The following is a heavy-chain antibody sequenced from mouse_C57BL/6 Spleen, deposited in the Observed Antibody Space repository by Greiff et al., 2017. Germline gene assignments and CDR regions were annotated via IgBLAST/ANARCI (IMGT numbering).Heavy chain of an antibody. V-gene: IGHV1-82*01. J-gene: IGHJ1*03. CDR3: ARVNWDWYFDV. Sequence: VKLQQSGPELVKPGASVKISCKASGYAFSSSWMNWVKQRPGKGLEWIGRIYPGDGDTNYNGKFKGKATLTADKSSSTAYMQLSSLTSKDSAVYFCARVNWDWYFDVWGTGTTVTVSS. CDR2: IYPGDGDT. D-gene: IGHD4-1*01. CDR1: GYAFSSSW.